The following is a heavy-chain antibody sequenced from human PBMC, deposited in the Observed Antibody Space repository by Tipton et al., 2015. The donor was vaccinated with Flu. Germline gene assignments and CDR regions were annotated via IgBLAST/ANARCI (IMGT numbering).Heavy chain of an antibody. D-gene: IGHD3-10*01. CDR2: IYPGDSDT. CDR3: ARRGQIFGDAFDI. Sequence: SLRLSCKGSGYSFTSYWIGWVRQMPGKGLEWMGIIYPGDSDTRYSPSFQGQVTISADKSITTAYLQWGSLRASDTAMYYCARRGQIFGDAFDIWGQGTMLTVSS. J-gene: IGHJ3*02. CDR1: GYSFTSYW. V-gene: IGHV5-51*01.